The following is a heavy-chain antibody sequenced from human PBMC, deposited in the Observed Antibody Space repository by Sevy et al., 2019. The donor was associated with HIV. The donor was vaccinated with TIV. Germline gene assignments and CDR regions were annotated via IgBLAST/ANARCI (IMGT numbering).Heavy chain of an antibody. Sequence: GALRLSCVASGFTFSSYWMSWVRQAPGKGLEWVANIRQDGSARYYVDSVKGRFTISRDNAKNSLYLQMNSLGVDDSGLYYCVRQDGAEWLLHYWGQGTLVTVS. CDR2: IRQDGSAR. D-gene: IGHD6-19*01. CDR1: GFTFSSYW. CDR3: VRQDGAEWLLHY. J-gene: IGHJ4*02. V-gene: IGHV3-7*01.